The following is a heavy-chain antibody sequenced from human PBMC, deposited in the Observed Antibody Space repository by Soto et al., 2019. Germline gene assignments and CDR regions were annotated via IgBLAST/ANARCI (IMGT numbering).Heavy chain of an antibody. V-gene: IGHV3-21*01. CDR1: GFTCSSYS. J-gene: IGHJ3*02. CDR2: ISSSSSYI. CDR3: ARDRGSSSLCAFDI. Sequence: GLSLRLSCAASGFTCSSYSMNWVRQAPGKGLEWVSSISSSSSYIYYADSVKGRFTISRDNAKNSLYLQMNSLRAEDTAVYYCARDRGSSSLCAFDIWGQGTMVTVS. D-gene: IGHD6-6*01.